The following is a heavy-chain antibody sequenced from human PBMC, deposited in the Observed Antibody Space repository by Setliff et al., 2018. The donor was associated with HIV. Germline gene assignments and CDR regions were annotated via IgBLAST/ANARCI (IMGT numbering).Heavy chain of an antibody. Sequence: SETLSLTCTVSDASISTSNFLWGWIRQSPGKGLEWIGSSYYSSRTYYNPSLKNRVAISADTSKNHLSLKLTSLTAADTAVYYCGRLETGPATSAYGPFNSWGQGKMVTVSS. CDR3: GRLETGPATSAYGPFNS. V-gene: IGHV4-39*02. J-gene: IGHJ4*02. CDR1: DASISTSNFL. D-gene: IGHD4-17*01. CDR2: SYYSSRT.